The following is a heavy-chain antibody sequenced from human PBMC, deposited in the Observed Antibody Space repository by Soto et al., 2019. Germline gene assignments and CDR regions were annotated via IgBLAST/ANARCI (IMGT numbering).Heavy chain of an antibody. V-gene: IGHV5-10-1*01. CDR2: IDPSDSYT. J-gene: IGHJ6*02. CDR3: ARQTRYSSGFRHYYGMDV. Sequence: PGESLKISCKGSGYSFTSYWISWVRQMPGKGLEWMGRIDPSDSYTNYSPSFQGHVTISADKSISTAYLQWSSLKASDTAMYYCARQTRYSSGFRHYYGMDVWGQGTTVTV. CDR1: GYSFTSYW. D-gene: IGHD6-19*01.